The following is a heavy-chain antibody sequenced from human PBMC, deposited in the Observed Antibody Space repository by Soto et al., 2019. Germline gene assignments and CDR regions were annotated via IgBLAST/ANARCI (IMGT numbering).Heavy chain of an antibody. J-gene: IGHJ6*02. CDR1: GFTFSSYG. Sequence: GGSLRLSCAAFGFTFSSYGMHWVRQATGKRLEWVAVIAYDGSNEYYADSVTGRFTISRDNSKNTLYRQMNSLRAEDTAVYYCATDRILGGSYYYGMAVWGQGTTVTVSS. CDR3: ATDRILGGSYYYGMAV. V-gene: IGHV3-30*03. CDR2: IAYDGSNE. D-gene: IGHD5-12*01.